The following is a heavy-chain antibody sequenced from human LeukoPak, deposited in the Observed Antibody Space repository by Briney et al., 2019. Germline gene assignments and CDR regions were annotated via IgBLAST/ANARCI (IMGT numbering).Heavy chain of an antibody. D-gene: IGHD2-2*03. CDR3: AKANWISDADAVW. Sequence: PGGSLRLSCAASGFSFTTYAMSWVRQAPARGPEWVSSIRGGGVTFYADSVKGRFTLSRDDSRNTVYLQLNDLRVEDTARYYCAKANWISDADAVWWGQGTQVTVSS. CDR1: GFSFTTYA. J-gene: IGHJ4*02. CDR2: IRGGGVT. V-gene: IGHV3-23*01.